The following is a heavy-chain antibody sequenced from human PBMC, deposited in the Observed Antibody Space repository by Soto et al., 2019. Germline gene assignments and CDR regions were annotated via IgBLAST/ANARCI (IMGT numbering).Heavy chain of an antibody. Sequence: ASVKVSCKASGGTFSSYTISWVRQAPGQGLEWMGRIIPILGIANYAQKFQGRVTITADKSTSTAYMELSSLRSEDTAVYYCARVRDSSSFLWFDPWGQGPLVTSP. J-gene: IGHJ5*02. V-gene: IGHV1-69*02. CDR2: IIPILGIA. CDR3: ARVRDSSSFLWFDP. CDR1: GGTFSSYT. D-gene: IGHD6-6*01.